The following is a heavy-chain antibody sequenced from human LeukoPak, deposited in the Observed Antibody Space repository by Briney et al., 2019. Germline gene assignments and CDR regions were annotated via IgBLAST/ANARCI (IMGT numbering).Heavy chain of an antibody. CDR1: GFTFSSYA. J-gene: IGHJ4*02. CDR2: ISGSGGST. D-gene: IGHD6-13*01. CDR3: ARGVNGYSSSWYEYSYDY. V-gene: IGHV3-23*01. Sequence: PGGSLRLSCAASGFTFSSYAMSWVRQAPGKGLEWVSAISGSGGSTYYADSVKGRFTISRENAKNSLYPQMNSLRAGDTAVYYCARGVNGYSSSWYEYSYDYWGQGTLVTVSS.